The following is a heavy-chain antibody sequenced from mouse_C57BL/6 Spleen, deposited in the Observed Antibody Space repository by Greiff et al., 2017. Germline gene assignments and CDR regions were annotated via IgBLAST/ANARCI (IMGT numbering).Heavy chain of an antibody. D-gene: IGHD3-2*02. CDR3: AREADRYFDV. CDR2: INPNTGGT. J-gene: IGHJ1*03. CDR1: GYTFTDYY. Sequence: VQLQQSGPELVKPGASVKISCKASGYTFTDYYMNWVKQSHGKSLEWIGDINPNTGGTSYNQKFKGKATLTVDKSSSTAYMELRSLTSEDSAVYYCAREADRYFDVWGTGTTVTVSS. V-gene: IGHV1-26*01.